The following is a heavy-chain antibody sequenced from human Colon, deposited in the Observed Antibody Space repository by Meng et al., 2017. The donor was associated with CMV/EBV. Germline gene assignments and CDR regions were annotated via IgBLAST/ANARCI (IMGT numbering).Heavy chain of an antibody. J-gene: IGHJ6*02. V-gene: IGHV1-18*01. CDR3: ARAQGEWLFSYYYYYGMDV. Sequence: ASVKVSCKASGYIFSNFDINWVRQATGQGLEWMGWISAYNGNTNYAQKLQGRVTMTTDTSTSTAYMELRSLRSDDTAVYYCARAQGEWLFSYYYYYGMDVWGQGTTVTVSS. CDR2: ISAYNGNT. D-gene: IGHD3-3*01. CDR1: GYIFSNFD.